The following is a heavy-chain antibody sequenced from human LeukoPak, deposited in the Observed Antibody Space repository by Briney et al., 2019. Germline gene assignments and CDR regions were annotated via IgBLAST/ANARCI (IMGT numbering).Heavy chain of an antibody. D-gene: IGHD2/OR15-2a*01. CDR1: GFSVNSDY. CDR3: ARDPGFYDG. V-gene: IGHV3-66*01. Sequence: GSLRLSCSASGFSVNSDYMSWVRQAPGKGLEWVSVICSGGTTYYADSMKGRFTISRDNSKNTLYLQINSLRAEDTAVYYCARDPGFYDGWGQGTLVTVSS. CDR2: ICSGGTT. J-gene: IGHJ4*02.